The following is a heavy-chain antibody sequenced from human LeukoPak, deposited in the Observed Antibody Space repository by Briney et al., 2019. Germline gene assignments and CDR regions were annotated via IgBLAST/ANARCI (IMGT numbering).Heavy chain of an antibody. Sequence: SETLSLTCAVSGGSISSSNWWSWVRQPPGKGLEWIGEIYHSGSTNYNPSLKSRVTISVDKSKNQFSLKLSSVTAADTAVYYCARAREARAGILTVYYFDYWGHGTLVTVSS. CDR2: IYHSGST. V-gene: IGHV4-4*02. J-gene: IGHJ4*01. CDR3: ARAREARAGILTVYYFDY. CDR1: GGSISSSNW. D-gene: IGHD3-9*01.